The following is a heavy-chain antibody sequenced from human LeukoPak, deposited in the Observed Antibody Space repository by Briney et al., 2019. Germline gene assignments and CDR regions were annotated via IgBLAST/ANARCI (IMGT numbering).Heavy chain of an antibody. CDR3: ARGLWEPNPSWFDP. CDR2: MNPNSRNT. Sequence: GASVKVSCKASGYTFTSYDINWVREAPGQGLEWMGWMNPNSRNTGYAQKFQGRVTMTRNTSISTAYMELRSLTSEDTAVYYCARGLWEPNPSWFDPWGQGTLLTVSS. CDR1: GYTFTSYD. D-gene: IGHD1-14*01. V-gene: IGHV1-8*01. J-gene: IGHJ5*02.